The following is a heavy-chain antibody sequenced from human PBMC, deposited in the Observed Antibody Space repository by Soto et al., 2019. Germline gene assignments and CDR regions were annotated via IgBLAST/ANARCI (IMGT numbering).Heavy chain of an antibody. Sequence: PSETLSLTCAVSGGSISSGGYSWSWIRQPPGKGLEWIGYIYHSGSTYYNPSLKSRVTISVDTSKNQFSLKLSSVTAADTAVYYCARHSGRYFDWLPSLFDYWGQGTLVTVSS. CDR2: IYHSGST. CDR1: GGSISSGGYS. D-gene: IGHD3-9*01. J-gene: IGHJ4*02. V-gene: IGHV4-30-2*03. CDR3: ARHSGRYFDWLPSLFDY.